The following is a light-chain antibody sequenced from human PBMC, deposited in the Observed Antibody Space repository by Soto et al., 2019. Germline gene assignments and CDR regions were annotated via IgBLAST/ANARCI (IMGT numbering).Light chain of an antibody. Sequence: DIQMTQSPSTLSASVGDRVTITCRASQSISNWLDWYQQKPGKAPKLLIYKASSLESGVPSRFSGSGSGTEFTLTISSLQPDDFATYYCQQYNTYPWTLGQGTKVEIK. V-gene: IGKV1-5*03. CDR2: KAS. CDR3: QQYNTYPWT. J-gene: IGKJ1*01. CDR1: QSISNW.